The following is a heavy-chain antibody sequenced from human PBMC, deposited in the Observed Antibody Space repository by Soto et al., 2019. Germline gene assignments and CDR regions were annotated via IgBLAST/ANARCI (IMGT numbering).Heavy chain of an antibody. CDR2: ISANNGNT. J-gene: IGHJ4*02. V-gene: IGHV1-18*01. Sequence: QVQLVQSGAEVKKPGASVKVSCKASGYTFITYGITWVRQAPGQGLEWMGWISANNGNTNYAQKFQDRVTMTTDTSTGTAYMELTSLRSDDTAVYYCARGAYGDQHDYWGQGTLVTVSS. CDR3: ARGAYGDQHDY. D-gene: IGHD4-17*01. CDR1: GYTFITYG.